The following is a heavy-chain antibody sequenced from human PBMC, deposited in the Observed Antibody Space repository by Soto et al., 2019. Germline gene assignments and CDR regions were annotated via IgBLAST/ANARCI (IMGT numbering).Heavy chain of an antibody. CDR3: AGWGGQDYNY. CDR2: IRPDGSET. V-gene: IGHV3-7*03. D-gene: IGHD4-4*01. J-gene: IGHJ4*02. CDR1: GFTFTDFY. Sequence: EVQLVQSGGGLVQPGGSLRLSCVGSGFTFTDFYMNWVRQAPGKGLEWVANIRPDGSETNYVESVKGRFTTSRDNAKNSLVVQKNSLGADDTAVYYCAGWGGQDYNYWGQGILVTVSS.